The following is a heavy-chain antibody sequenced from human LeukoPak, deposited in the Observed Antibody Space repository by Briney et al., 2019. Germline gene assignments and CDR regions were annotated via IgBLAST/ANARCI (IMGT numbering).Heavy chain of an antibody. Sequence: ETLSLTCTVSGGSISSYYWSWVRQPPGKGLEWIGYIYYSGSTNYNPSLKSRVTISVDTSKNQFSLKLSSVTAADTAVYYCARQVKRRITIFGVVIVDDAFDIWGQGTMVTVSS. V-gene: IGHV4-59*08. CDR3: ARQVKRRITIFGVVIVDDAFDI. CDR1: GGSISSYY. CDR2: IYYSGST. J-gene: IGHJ3*02. D-gene: IGHD3-3*01.